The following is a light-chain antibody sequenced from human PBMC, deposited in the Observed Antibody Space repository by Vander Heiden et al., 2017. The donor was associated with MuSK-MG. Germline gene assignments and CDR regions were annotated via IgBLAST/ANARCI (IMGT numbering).Light chain of an antibody. J-gene: IGLJ3*02. CDR3: AAWDDSLSGWV. V-gene: IGLV1-47*03. Sequence: QSMLTQPPSASGAPGQRVTISCSGSSSNIGNNYLSWCQLLPGAAPKLLIYRNNQRPSGVPDRFSGSKSGTSASLAISGLWSEDEADYYCAAWDDSLSGWVFGGGTKLTVL. CDR2: RNN. CDR1: SSNIGNNY.